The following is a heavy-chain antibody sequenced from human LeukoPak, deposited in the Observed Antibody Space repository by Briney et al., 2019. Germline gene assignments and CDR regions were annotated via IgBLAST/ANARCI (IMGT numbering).Heavy chain of an antibody. D-gene: IGHD3-22*01. J-gene: IGHJ4*02. V-gene: IGHV4-34*01. Sequence: SETLCLTCAVYGGSFSGYYWSWIRQPPGKGLEWIGEINHSGSTNCNPSLKSRVTISVDTSKNQFSLKLSSVTAADTAVYYCARVSYYYHSSGPYEDYWGQGTLVTVSS. CDR2: INHSGST. CDR3: ARVSYYYHSSGPYEDY. CDR1: GGSFSGYY.